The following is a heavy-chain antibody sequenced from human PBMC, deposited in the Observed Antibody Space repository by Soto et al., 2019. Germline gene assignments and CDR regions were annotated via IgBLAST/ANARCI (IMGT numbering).Heavy chain of an antibody. J-gene: IGHJ4*02. CDR2: ILPDGNKE. D-gene: IGHD5-12*01. CDR1: GFSFSSYG. Sequence: QVQLVESGGGVVQPGRSLRLSCAASGFSFSSYGLHWVRQTPAKGLEWVAVILPDGNKEYYGDSVKGRVSISRDNSENTLYLQMNSLRAEDTAVYYCARDSFSNIVAPFDYWGQGTLVTVSS. V-gene: IGHV3-33*08. CDR3: ARDSFSNIVAPFDY.